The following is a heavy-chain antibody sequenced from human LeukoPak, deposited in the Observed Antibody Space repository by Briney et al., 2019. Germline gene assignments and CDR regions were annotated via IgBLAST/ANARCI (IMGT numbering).Heavy chain of an antibody. J-gene: IGHJ4*02. Sequence: PGGSLRLSCAASGFTFSSYAMGWVRQAPGKGLEWVSAITASGGNTYYADSVKGRFTISRDNSKNTLYLQMNSLKTEDTAVYYCTTANIVVVVAAGDYWGQGTLVTVSS. V-gene: IGHV3-23*01. CDR3: TTANIVVVVAAGDY. D-gene: IGHD2-15*01. CDR1: GFTFSSYA. CDR2: ITASGGNT.